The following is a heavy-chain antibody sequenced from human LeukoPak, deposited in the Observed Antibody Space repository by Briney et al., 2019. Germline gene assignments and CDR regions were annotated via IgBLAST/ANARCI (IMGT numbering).Heavy chain of an antibody. CDR1: GYTLTELS. CDR2: FDPEAGET. D-gene: IGHD6-13*01. Sequence: ASGKLSCTVSGYTLTELSMHWVRQAPGKGLEWMGGFDPEAGETIYAQKFQGRVTMTEDTSTDTAYMELSSVRSEDTAVYYCAIPGGSSRDFDYWGQGTLVTVSS. CDR3: AIPGGSSRDFDY. V-gene: IGHV1-24*01. J-gene: IGHJ4*02.